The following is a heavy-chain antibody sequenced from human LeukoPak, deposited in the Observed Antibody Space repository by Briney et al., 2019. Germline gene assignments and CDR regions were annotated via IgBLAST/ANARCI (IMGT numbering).Heavy chain of an antibody. CDR2: ISSSGSTI. D-gene: IGHD3-3*01. Sequence: GGSLRLSCAASGSTFSSYEMNWVRQAPGEGLEWVSYISSSGSTIYYADSVKGRFTISRDNAKNSLYLQMNSLRAEDTAVYYCARDRFSTYDFWSGYPKFDYWGQGTLVTVSS. V-gene: IGHV3-48*03. CDR1: GSTFSSYE. CDR3: ARDRFSTYDFWSGYPKFDY. J-gene: IGHJ4*02.